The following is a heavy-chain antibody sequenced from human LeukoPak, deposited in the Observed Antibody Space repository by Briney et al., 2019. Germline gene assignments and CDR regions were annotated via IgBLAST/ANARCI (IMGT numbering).Heavy chain of an antibody. J-gene: IGHJ4*02. Sequence: GGSLRLSCAASGFTFSSYEMNWIRQAPGKGLEWVSYISGSGSSMYHADSVKGRLTISRDNAKNSLFLQMKSLRAEDTAVYYCAREKSDRGGKETFDYWGQGTLVTVSS. CDR3: AREKSDRGGKETFDY. V-gene: IGHV3-48*03. D-gene: IGHD4-23*01. CDR1: GFTFSSYE. CDR2: ISGSGSSM.